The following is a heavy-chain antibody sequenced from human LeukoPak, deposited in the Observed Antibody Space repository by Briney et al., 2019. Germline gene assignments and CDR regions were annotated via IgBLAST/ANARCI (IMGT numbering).Heavy chain of an antibody. Sequence: GGSLRLSXSASGFSFSNYNMNWVRQGPGKGREWISYISYSSRTTQYADSLKGRFTISRDNAANSLYLQMNNLRAEDTAVYYCAKDPLSQTVTTLSSTYVWGKGTTVTVSS. CDR3: AKDPLSQTVTTLSSTYV. CDR2: ISYSSRTT. V-gene: IGHV3-48*01. D-gene: IGHD4-11*01. CDR1: GFSFSNYN. J-gene: IGHJ6*04.